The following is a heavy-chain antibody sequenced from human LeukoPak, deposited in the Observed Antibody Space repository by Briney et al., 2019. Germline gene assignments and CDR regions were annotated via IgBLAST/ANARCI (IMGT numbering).Heavy chain of an antibody. CDR3: ARDRKGMDV. J-gene: IGHJ6*02. CDR1: GGSITNYY. V-gene: IGHV4-59*01. CDR2: IYYSGST. Sequence: SETLSLTCTVSGGSITNYYWTWIRQPPGKGLEWIGYIYYSGSTNYNPSLKSRVTISVDTSKNQFSLKLSSVTAADTAVYYCARDRKGMDVWGQGTTVTVSS.